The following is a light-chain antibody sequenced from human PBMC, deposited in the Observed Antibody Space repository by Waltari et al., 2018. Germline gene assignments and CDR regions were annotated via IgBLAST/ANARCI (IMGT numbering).Light chain of an antibody. Sequence: DIKMTQSPSSVSASVGDRVTITCRASQDISHWLAWYQQKPGKAPNLLIYATSSLQTGVPSRFSGSGSGTEFTLTISSLQPEDFATYYCQQTNSFPITFGPGTKVDIK. CDR3: QQTNSFPIT. CDR2: ATS. J-gene: IGKJ3*01. V-gene: IGKV1-12*01. CDR1: QDISHW.